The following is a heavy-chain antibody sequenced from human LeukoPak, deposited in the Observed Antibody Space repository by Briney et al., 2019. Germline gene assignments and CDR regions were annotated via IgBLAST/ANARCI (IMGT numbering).Heavy chain of an antibody. D-gene: IGHD1-1*01. CDR1: GAFVSVNY. V-gene: IGHV4-59*02. Sequence: PSETLSLTCSVSGAFVSVNYWSWIRQSAGKGLEWIGYIYYSGSTNYNPSLKSRVTISVDTSKDQFSLKLNSVTAADTAVYYCARDPRGGTSRDNWFDPWGQGTLVTVSS. J-gene: IGHJ5*02. CDR3: ARDPRGGTSRDNWFDP. CDR2: IYYSGST.